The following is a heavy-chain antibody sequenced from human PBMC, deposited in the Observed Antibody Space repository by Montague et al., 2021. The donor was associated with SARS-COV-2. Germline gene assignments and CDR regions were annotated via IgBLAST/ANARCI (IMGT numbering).Heavy chain of an antibody. D-gene: IGHD1-26*01. CDR1: GFPFSDSY. Sequence: SLRLSCAASGFPFSDSYMSWVRQAPGRGLEWIAYMSSSGHFASYADSVKGRFTISRDNAKNSLYLQMSSLRAEDTAMYYCARDLWGAQSGMDVWGQGTTVTVSS. J-gene: IGHJ6*02. CDR2: MSSSGHFA. V-gene: IGHV3-11*06. CDR3: ARDLWGAQSGMDV.